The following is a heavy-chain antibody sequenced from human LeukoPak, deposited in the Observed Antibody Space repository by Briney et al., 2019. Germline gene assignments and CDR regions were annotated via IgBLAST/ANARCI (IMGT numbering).Heavy chain of an antibody. D-gene: IGHD2-2*01. CDR3: ARHRCSSSSCFCDY. V-gene: IGHV3-7*03. Sequence: GGSLRLSCAASGFTFGHYWMTWVRQAPGKGLEWVASIKQDGGGQGYVDSVKGRFTISRDNAKNSLYLQMNSLRVEDTAVYYCARHRCSSSSCFCDYWGQGTLVTVSS. CDR1: GFTFGHYW. CDR2: IKQDGGGQ. J-gene: IGHJ4*02.